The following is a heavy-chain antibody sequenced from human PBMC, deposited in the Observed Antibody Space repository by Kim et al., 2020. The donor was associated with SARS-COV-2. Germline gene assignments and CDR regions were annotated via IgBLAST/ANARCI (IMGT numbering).Heavy chain of an antibody. D-gene: IGHD6-19*01. V-gene: IGHV3-30-3*01. CDR2: ISYDGTNK. CDR1: GFTFHNYA. CDR3: ATDLAQWLSSRYFYGMYV. J-gene: IGHJ6*01. Sequence: GGSLRLSCAASGFTFHNYALHWVRQAPGKGPEWVSVISYDGTNKYYADSVKGRFTISRDNSKATLYLHMNSLRLDDTALYYFATDLAQWLSSRYFYGMYV.